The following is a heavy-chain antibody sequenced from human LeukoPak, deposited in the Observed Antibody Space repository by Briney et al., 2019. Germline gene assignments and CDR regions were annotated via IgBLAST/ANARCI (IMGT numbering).Heavy chain of an antibody. CDR3: ARDLAAGGTYPHY. J-gene: IGHJ4*02. CDR1: GFTVSSNY. V-gene: IGHV3-53*01. D-gene: IGHD6-13*01. CDR2: IYGGGST. Sequence: PGGSLRLSCAASGFTVSSNYMSWVRQAPGKGPEWVSVIYGGGSTYYADSVKGRFTISRDNSKNTLYLQMNSLRADDTAVYYCARDLAAGGTYPHYWGQGTLDTVSS.